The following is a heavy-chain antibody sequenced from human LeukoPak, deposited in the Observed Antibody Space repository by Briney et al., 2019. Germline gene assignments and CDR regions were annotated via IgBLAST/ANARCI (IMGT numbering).Heavy chain of an antibody. Sequence: KPSETLSLTCAVYGGSFSGYYWSWLRQPPGKGLEWIGEINHSGSTNYNPSLKSRVTISVDTSKNQFSLKLSSVTAADTAVYYCARAYYDFWSGYKAGSWFDPWGQGTLVTVSS. V-gene: IGHV4-34*01. CDR2: INHSGST. J-gene: IGHJ5*02. CDR3: ARAYYDFWSGYKAGSWFDP. D-gene: IGHD3-3*01. CDR1: GGSFSGYY.